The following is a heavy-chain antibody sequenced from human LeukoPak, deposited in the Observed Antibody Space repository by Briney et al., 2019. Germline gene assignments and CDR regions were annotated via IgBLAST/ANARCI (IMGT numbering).Heavy chain of an antibody. Sequence: SGGSLRLSCAASGFTFSSYWMSWVRQAPGKGLEWVANIKQDGSEKYYVDSVKGRFTISRDSAKNSLYLQMNSLRAEDTAVYYCARDHGPTYYDFWSGYLPDYWGQGTLVTVSS. V-gene: IGHV3-7*01. CDR3: ARDHGPTYYDFWSGYLPDY. CDR1: GFTFSSYW. J-gene: IGHJ4*02. D-gene: IGHD3-3*01. CDR2: IKQDGSEK.